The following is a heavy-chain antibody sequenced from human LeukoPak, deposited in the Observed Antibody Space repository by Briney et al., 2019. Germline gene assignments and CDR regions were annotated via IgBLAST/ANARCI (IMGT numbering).Heavy chain of an antibody. CDR2: INPSGGST. J-gene: IGHJ5*02. V-gene: IGHV1-46*01. CDR3: ARGPNTAMVFNWFDP. Sequence: ASVKVSCKASGYTFTSYYMHWVRQAPGQGLEWMGIINPSGGSTSYAQKFQGRVTMTRDMSTSTVYMELSSLRSEDTAVYYCARGPNTAMVFNWFDPWGQGTLVTVSP. D-gene: IGHD5-18*01. CDR1: GYTFTSYY.